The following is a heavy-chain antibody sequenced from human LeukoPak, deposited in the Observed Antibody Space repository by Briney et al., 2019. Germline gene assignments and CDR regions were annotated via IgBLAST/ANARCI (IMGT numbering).Heavy chain of an antibody. D-gene: IGHD4-11*01. V-gene: IGHV3-21*04. CDR1: GFTVSSNY. Sequence: GGSLRLSCAASGFTVSSNYMSWVRQAPGKGLEWVSSISSSSSYIYYADSVKGRFTISRDNAKNSLYLQMNSLRAEDTAVYYCAKGGYSDFKVVYWGQGTLVTVSS. CDR2: ISSSSSYI. J-gene: IGHJ4*02. CDR3: AKGGYSDFKVVY.